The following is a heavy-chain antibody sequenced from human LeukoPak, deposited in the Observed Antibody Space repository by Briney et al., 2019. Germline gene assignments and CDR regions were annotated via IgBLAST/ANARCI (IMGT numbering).Heavy chain of an antibody. CDR1: NYTMNSGYY. J-gene: IGHJ4*02. CDR3: ARGPAYSWLRSGSVCFFDF. Sequence: PSETLSLTCKVSNYTMNSGYYWSWIRQTPGKGLEWIGETTHSGSTDYSPSLKSRVSVSVDTSKNQFSLRLTSVTAADTAVYYCARGPAYSWLRSGSVCFFDFWGQGVLVTVSS. D-gene: IGHD6-19*01. CDR2: TTHSGST. V-gene: IGHV4-34*01.